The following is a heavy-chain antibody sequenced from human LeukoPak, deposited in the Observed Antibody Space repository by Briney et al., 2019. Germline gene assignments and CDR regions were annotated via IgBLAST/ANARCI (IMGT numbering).Heavy chain of an antibody. CDR2: INPNSGGT. CDR3: ASPNWNDGSSP. CDR1: GYTFTGYY. V-gene: IGHV1-2*06. Sequence: ASVKVSCKASGYTFTGYYMHLVRQAPGQGLEWMGRINPNSGGTNYAQKFQGRVTMTRDTSISTAYMELSRLRSDDTAVDYCASPNWNDGSSPWGQGTLVTVSS. J-gene: IGHJ5*02. D-gene: IGHD1-1*01.